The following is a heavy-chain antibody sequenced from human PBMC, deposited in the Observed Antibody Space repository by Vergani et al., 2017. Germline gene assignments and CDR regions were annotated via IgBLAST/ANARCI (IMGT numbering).Heavy chain of an antibody. D-gene: IGHD5-24*01. V-gene: IGHV3-23*01. CDR1: GFTFSSHA. CDR2: IKNTGDST. CDR3: GGGSDNYN. J-gene: IGHJ4*02. Sequence: EVQLLQSERAVVQPGGPLTLFCVASGFTFSSHAMSWVRQGHGQGLEWVSSIKNTGDSTHEADSVEGRFTISRDNTKNTLYLQMNSQRIEDTDVYYCGGGSDNYNWGQGTLVTVSS.